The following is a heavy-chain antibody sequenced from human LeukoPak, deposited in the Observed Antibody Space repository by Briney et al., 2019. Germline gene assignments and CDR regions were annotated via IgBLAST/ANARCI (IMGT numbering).Heavy chain of an antibody. CDR2: IKDDGGEQ. J-gene: IGHJ3*02. V-gene: IGHV3-7*05. CDR3: AKALGYYYDSSGYPGAFDI. CDR1: RFPFSNYW. Sequence: PGGSLRLSCAASRFPFSNYWMSWVRQAPGKGLEGVANIKDDGGEQYYADSVKGRFTISRDNSKNSLYLQMNGLRTEDTALYYCAKALGYYYDSSGYPGAFDIWGQGTMVTVSS. D-gene: IGHD3-22*01.